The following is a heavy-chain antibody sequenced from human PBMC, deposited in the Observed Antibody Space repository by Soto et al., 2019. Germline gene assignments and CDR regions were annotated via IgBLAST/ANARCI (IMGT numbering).Heavy chain of an antibody. CDR2: IYYSGST. J-gene: IGHJ5*02. D-gene: IGHD4-17*01. V-gene: IGHV4-30-4*01. Sequence: QVQLQESGPGLVKPSQTLSLTCTVSGGSISSGDYYWSWIRQPPGKGLEWIGYIYYSGSTYYNPSLKSRVTISVDTSKTPFSLKLSSVTAADTAVYYCARGGDYGDYLNNWFDPWGQGTLVTVSS. CDR3: ARGGDYGDYLNNWFDP. CDR1: GGSISSGDYY.